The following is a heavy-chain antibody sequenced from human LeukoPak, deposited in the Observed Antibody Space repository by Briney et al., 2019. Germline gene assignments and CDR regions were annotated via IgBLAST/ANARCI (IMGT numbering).Heavy chain of an antibody. CDR1: GGTFGGYA. CDR3: ARDDIVADTPGYYYYMDV. CDR2: IIPIFGTA. Sequence: ASVKVSCKDSGGTFGGYAISWVRQAPGQGLEWMGGIIPIFGTANYAQKFQGRVTITADESTSTAYMELSSLRSEDTAVYYCARDDIVADTPGYYYYMDVWGKGTTVTVSS. J-gene: IGHJ6*03. V-gene: IGHV1-69*13. D-gene: IGHD2-15*01.